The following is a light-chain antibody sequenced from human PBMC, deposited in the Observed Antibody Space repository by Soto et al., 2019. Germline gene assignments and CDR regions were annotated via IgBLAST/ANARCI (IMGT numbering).Light chain of an antibody. V-gene: IGLV2-14*01. Sequence: QSVLTQPASVSGSPGQSITISCTGTSSDIGGYNYVSWYQQHPGKAPKLMIYEVNNRPSGVSNRFSGSKSGNTASLTISGLQSEDEADYYCISYTSDDVRYVFGTGTKVTVL. CDR1: SSDIGGYNY. CDR3: ISYTSDDVRYV. J-gene: IGLJ1*01. CDR2: EVN.